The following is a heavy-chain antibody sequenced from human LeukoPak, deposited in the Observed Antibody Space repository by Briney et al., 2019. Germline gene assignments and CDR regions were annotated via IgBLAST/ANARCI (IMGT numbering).Heavy chain of an antibody. Sequence: ASVKVSCKASGYTFTSYGISWVRQAPGQGLEWMGWISAYNGNTNYAQKFQGRVTMTRNTSISTAYMELSSLRSEDTAVYYCARLVGATTHEAFDIWGQGTMVTVSS. CDR2: ISAYNGNT. CDR3: ARLVGATTHEAFDI. V-gene: IGHV1-18*01. CDR1: GYTFTSYG. J-gene: IGHJ3*02. D-gene: IGHD1-26*01.